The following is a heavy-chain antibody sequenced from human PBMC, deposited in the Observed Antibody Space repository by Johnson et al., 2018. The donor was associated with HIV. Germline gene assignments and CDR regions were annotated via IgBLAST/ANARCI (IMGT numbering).Heavy chain of an antibody. CDR1: GFTVSSNE. CDR3: AREKKATMIVVVITTGGAFDI. Sequence: VQLVESGGGLVQPGGSLRLSCAASGFTVSSNEMSWVRQAPGKGLEWVSSISGISTYYADSRKGRFTISRDHSKNTLYLQMNSLRAEDTAVYYCAREKKATMIVVVITTGGAFDIWGQGTMVTVSS. V-gene: IGHV3-38-3*01. CDR2: ISGIST. D-gene: IGHD3-22*01. J-gene: IGHJ3*02.